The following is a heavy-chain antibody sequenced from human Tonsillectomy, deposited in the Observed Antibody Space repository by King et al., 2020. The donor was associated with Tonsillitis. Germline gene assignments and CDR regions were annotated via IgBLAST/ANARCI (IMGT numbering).Heavy chain of an antibody. Sequence: LQLQESGPGLVKPSETLSLTCTVSGGSISSSSYYWGWIRQPPGKGLEWIGSIYYSGSTYYNPSLKSRVTISVDTSKNLFSLKLSSVTAADTAVYYCSAIVGDYGYYGMDVWGQGTTVTVSS. D-gene: IGHD2-15*01. CDR1: GGSISSSSYY. CDR3: SAIVGDYGYYGMDV. J-gene: IGHJ6*02. CDR2: IYYSGST. V-gene: IGHV4-39*01.